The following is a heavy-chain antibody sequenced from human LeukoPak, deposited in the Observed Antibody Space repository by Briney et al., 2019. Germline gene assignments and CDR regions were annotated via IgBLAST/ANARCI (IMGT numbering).Heavy chain of an antibody. CDR3: ARRVTTKLRYFDY. D-gene: IGHD4-17*01. CDR1: GFTFSSYS. CDR2: IKQDGSEK. V-gene: IGHV3-7*01. J-gene: IGHJ4*02. Sequence: GGSLRLSCAASGFTFSSYSMDWVRQAPGKGLEWVANIKQDGSEKYYVDSVKGRFTISRDNAKNSLYLQMNSLRAEDTAVYYCARRVTTKLRYFDYWGQGTLVTVSS.